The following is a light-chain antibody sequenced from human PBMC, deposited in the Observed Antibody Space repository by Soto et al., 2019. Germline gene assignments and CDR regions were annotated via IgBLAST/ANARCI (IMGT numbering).Light chain of an antibody. CDR1: QDIRSR. Sequence: DIPMTQSPSSVSASVGDRVTITCRASQDIRSRLAWYQQKPGKVPKLLIYTASSLESGVPSRFSGSGSGTDFTLTINALQPEDFATYYCQQADKSPFTFGPGTTVDIK. V-gene: IGKV1-12*01. CDR2: TAS. J-gene: IGKJ3*01. CDR3: QQADKSPFT.